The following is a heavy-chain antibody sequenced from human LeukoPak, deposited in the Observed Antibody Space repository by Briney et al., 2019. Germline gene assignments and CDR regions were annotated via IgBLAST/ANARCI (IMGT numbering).Heavy chain of an antibody. CDR2: ISYDGSNK. CDR3: ARDQALLWFGELFDY. Sequence: GGSLRLSCAASGFTLSSYAMHWVRQAPGKGLEWVAVISYDGSNKYYADSVKGRFTISRDNSKNTLYLQMNSLRAEDTAVYYCARDQALLWFGELFDYWGQGTLVTVSS. D-gene: IGHD3-10*01. J-gene: IGHJ4*02. V-gene: IGHV3-30-3*01. CDR1: GFTLSSYA.